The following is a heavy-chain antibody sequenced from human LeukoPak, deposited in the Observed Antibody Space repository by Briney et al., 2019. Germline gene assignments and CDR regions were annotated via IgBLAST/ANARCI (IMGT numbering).Heavy chain of an antibody. CDR1: GGSISSYY. D-gene: IGHD3-10*01. CDR3: ARGGWFGELTGFDP. J-gene: IGHJ5*02. V-gene: IGHV4-4*07. Sequence: SETLSLTCTVSGGSISSYYWSWIRQPAGKGLEWLGRIYTSGSTNYNPSLKSRVTMSVDTSKNQFSLKLSSVTAADMAVYYCARGGWFGELTGFDPWGQGTLVTVSS. CDR2: IYTSGST.